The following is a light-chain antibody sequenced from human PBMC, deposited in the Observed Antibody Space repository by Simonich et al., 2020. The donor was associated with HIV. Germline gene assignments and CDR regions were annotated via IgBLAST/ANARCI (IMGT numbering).Light chain of an antibody. J-gene: IGKJ1*01. CDR3: QQYGSSAWT. CDR1: QSVSSSY. CDR2: GAS. V-gene: IGKV3-20*01. Sequence: EIVMTQSPATLSVSPGERATLSCRASQSVSSSYLAWYHQNPGQAPRLLIYGASSRATGIPDRFSGSGSGTDFTLTISRLEPEDFAVYYCQQYGSSAWTFGQGTKVEIK.